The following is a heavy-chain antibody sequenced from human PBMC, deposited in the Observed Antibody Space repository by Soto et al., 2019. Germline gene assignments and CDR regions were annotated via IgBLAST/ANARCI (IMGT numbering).Heavy chain of an antibody. CDR2: INPSGGST. D-gene: IGHD2-8*01. CDR1: GYTFTSYY. CDR3: ARERYCTNGVCYGYYYYYGMDV. V-gene: IGHV1-46*01. Sequence: ASVKVSCKASGYTFTSYYMHWVRQAPGQGLEWMGIINPSGGSTSCAQKFQGRVTMTRDTSTSTVYMELSSLRSEDTAVYYCARERYCTNGVCYGYYYYYGMDVWGQGTTVTVS. J-gene: IGHJ6*02.